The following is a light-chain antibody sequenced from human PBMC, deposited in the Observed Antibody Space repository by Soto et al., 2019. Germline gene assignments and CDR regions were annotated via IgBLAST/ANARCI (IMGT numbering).Light chain of an antibody. CDR1: QSISPW. J-gene: IGKJ1*01. CDR3: QQCNTFWT. Sequence: DIQMTQSPSTLSASVGDRVTITCRASQSISPWLAWYQQKPGKAPKLLIYDVSTLESGVPSRFRGGGSGTEFTLTISSLQPDEFATYYCQQCNTFWTFGQGTKGEIK. V-gene: IGKV1-5*01. CDR2: DVS.